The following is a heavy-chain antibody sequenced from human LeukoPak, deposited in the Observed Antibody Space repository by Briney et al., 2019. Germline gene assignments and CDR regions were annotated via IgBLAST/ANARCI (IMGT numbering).Heavy chain of an antibody. CDR2: INSDGSST. V-gene: IGHV3-74*01. CDR1: GFTFSSYW. Sequence: GGSLILSCAASGFTFSSYWMHWVRQAPGKGLVWVSRINSDGSSTSYADSVKGRFTISRDNAKNTLCLQMNSLRAEDTAVYYCARDRMTKGGLDYWGQGTLVTVSS. J-gene: IGHJ4*02. CDR3: ARDRMTKGGLDY.